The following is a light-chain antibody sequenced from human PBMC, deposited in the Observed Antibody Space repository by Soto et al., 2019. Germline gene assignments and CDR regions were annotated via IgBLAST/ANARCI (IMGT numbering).Light chain of an antibody. Sequence: QSVLTQPPSVSGAPGQRVTISCTGSSSNIGAGYDVHWYQQLPGTAPKLLIYGNSNRPSGVPDRFSGSKSGTSASLAITWLQAEDEADYYCQSYDSSLSGVVFGGVTKLTVL. J-gene: IGLJ2*01. CDR1: SSNIGAGYD. CDR3: QSYDSSLSGVV. V-gene: IGLV1-40*01. CDR2: GNS.